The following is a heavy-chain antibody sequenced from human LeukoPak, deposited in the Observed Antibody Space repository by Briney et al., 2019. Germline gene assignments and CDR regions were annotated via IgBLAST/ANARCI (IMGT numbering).Heavy chain of an antibody. J-gene: IGHJ4*02. CDR1: GFTFSSYA. D-gene: IGHD5-18*01. V-gene: IGHV3-30-3*01. CDR2: ISYDGSNK. CDR3: ARKANTAMVNDY. Sequence: GGSLRLSCAASGFTFSSYAMHWVRQAPGKGLEWVAVISYDGSNKYYADSVKGRFTISRDNSKNTPYLQMNSLRAEDTAVYYCARKANTAMVNDYWGQGTLVTVSS.